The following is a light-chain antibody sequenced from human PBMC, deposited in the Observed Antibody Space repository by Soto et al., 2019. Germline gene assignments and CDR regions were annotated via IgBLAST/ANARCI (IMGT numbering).Light chain of an antibody. CDR3: QQYYSSPRA. J-gene: IGKJ3*01. CDR2: WAS. CDR1: QSVLFSSTNYNY. Sequence: DIVMTQSPDSLVVSLGERATINCKCSQSVLFSSTNYNYLAWYQQKPGQPPKLLIRWASIRESGVPDRFSGSGSETDFTLTISSLQAEDVAVYYCQQYYSSPRAFGPGTKVEIK. V-gene: IGKV4-1*01.